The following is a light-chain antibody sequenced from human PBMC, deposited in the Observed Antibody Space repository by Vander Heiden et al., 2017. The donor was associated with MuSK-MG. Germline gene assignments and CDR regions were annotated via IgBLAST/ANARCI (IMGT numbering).Light chain of an antibody. CDR3: QQPCSNPLT. V-gene: IGKV1-39*01. CDR2: GAS. J-gene: IGKJ4*02. CDR1: QNIDHN. Sequence: TQSPSSLSASVGDRVIITCRAGQNIDHNIAWYKQNPGRVANLLTYGASRLHGGVPSRFMGSESGTAFILPTSSLQPADFATYYCQQPCSNPLTFGGGTQVEIK.